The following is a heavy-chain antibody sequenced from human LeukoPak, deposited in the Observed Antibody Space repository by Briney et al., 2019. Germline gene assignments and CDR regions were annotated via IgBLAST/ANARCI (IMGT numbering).Heavy chain of an antibody. J-gene: IGHJ2*01. CDR3: ARWDTIADL. D-gene: IGHD3-9*01. CDR1: GVSISSYY. Sequence: SETLSLTCTVSGVSISSYYWSWIRQPPGKGLEWIGYIYYSGSTSYNPSLKSRVTISVDTSKNQFPLKLSSVTAADTAVYYCARWDTIADLWGRGTLVTVSS. V-gene: IGHV4-59*08. CDR2: IYYSGST.